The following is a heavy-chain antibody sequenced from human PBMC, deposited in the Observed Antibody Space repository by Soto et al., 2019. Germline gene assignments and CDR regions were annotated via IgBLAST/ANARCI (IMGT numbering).Heavy chain of an antibody. D-gene: IGHD3-22*01. CDR2: ISSSSSYI. Sequence: EVQLVESGGGLVKPGGSLRLSCAASGFTFSSYSMNWVRQAPGKGLEWVSSISSSSSYIYYADSVKGRFTISRDNAKNSLYLQMNSLRAEDTAVYYCARDLGSVDYDSSGYYHGEDYWGQGTLVTVSS. CDR1: GFTFSSYS. CDR3: ARDLGSVDYDSSGYYHGEDY. J-gene: IGHJ4*02. V-gene: IGHV3-21*01.